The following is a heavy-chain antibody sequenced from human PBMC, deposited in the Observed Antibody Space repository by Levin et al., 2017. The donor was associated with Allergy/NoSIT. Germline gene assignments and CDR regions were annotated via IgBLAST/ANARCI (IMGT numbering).Heavy chain of an antibody. Sequence: GGSLRLSCAASGFPFSGHGMSWVRQTPEKGLEWVSSISSGGGLTYYADPVMGRFTISRDNSMNTLYPQINSMGVDDTAVYYCAKIGVIGQWYFDLWGRGTLVTVSS. V-gene: IGHV3-23*01. CDR2: ISSGGGLT. J-gene: IGHJ2*01. CDR1: GFPFSGHG. CDR3: AKIGVIGQWYFDL. D-gene: IGHD2-21*01.